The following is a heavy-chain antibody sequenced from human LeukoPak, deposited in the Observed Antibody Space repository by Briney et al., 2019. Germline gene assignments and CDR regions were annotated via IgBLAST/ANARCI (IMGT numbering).Heavy chain of an antibody. Sequence: SETLPLTCTVSGGSISSYYWSWIRQPAGKGLEWIGRIYTSGSTNYSPSLKSRVTMSVDTSKIQFSLKLSSVTAADTAVYYCARDGYCSSTSCYTNWFDPWGQGTLVTVSS. CDR2: IYTSGST. D-gene: IGHD2-2*02. J-gene: IGHJ5*02. CDR1: GGSISSYY. CDR3: ARDGYCSSTSCYTNWFDP. V-gene: IGHV4-4*07.